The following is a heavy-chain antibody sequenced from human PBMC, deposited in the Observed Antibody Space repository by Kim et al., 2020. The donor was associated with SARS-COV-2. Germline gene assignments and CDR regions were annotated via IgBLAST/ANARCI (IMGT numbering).Heavy chain of an antibody. CDR1: GGSISSYY. V-gene: IGHV4-59*01. D-gene: IGHD3-9*01. Sequence: SETLSLTCTVSGGSISSYYWSWIRQPPGKGLEWIGYIYYSGSTNYNPSLKSRVTISVDTSKNQFSLKLSSVTAADTAVYYRAGIFDILAGYLFDYWGQGTRVTVPS. J-gene: IGHJ4*02. CDR3: AGIFDILAGYLFDY. CDR2: IYYSGST.